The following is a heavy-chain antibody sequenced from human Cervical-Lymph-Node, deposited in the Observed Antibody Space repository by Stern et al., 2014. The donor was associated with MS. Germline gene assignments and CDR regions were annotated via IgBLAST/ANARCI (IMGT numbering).Heavy chain of an antibody. CDR2: VYDVGNT. J-gene: IGHJ4*02. CDR3: ARDTYSHHQPNY. Sequence: VQLVESGGGLVQPGGSLRLSCAASGFTVSSYYMSWVRQAPGKGLEWISVVYDVGNTYYADSVKGRFTISRDNSRNTLYLQMNNLRVEDTAVYYCARDTYSHHQPNYWGQGTLVTVSS. CDR1: GFTVSSYY. V-gene: IGHV3-66*02. D-gene: IGHD1-26*01.